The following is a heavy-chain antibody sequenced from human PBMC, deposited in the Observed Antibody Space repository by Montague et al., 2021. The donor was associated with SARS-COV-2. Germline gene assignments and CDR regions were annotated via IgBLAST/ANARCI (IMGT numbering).Heavy chain of an antibody. V-gene: IGHV4-59*08. CDR1: GGSISNYY. J-gene: IGHJ3*02. CDR3: ATYYDILTGYYIDAFDI. CDR2: IHYSGST. D-gene: IGHD3-9*01. Sequence: SETLSLTCTVSGGSISNYYWSWIRQPPGKGLEWIGYIHYSGSTSSHPSLKGRVTISIDTSKNQFSLNLSSVTAADTAVYYCATYYDILTGYYIDAFDIWGQGTMVTVSS.